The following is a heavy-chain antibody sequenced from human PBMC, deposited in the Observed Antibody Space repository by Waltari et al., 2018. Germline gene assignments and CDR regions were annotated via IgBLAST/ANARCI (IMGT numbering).Heavy chain of an antibody. J-gene: IGHJ4*02. CDR3: ARDTPAPRITGATSVDY. D-gene: IGHD1-20*01. V-gene: IGHV4-38-2*02. CDR1: GYSISSGYY. Sequence: QVQLQESGPGLVKPSETLSLTCSVSGYSISSGYYWGWIRQPPGKGLEWIGSIFHSGITFYNPSLKRRVTISVDTSKNQFSLKWSSVTAADTAVYYCARDTPAPRITGATSVDYWGQGTLVTVSS. CDR2: IFHSGIT.